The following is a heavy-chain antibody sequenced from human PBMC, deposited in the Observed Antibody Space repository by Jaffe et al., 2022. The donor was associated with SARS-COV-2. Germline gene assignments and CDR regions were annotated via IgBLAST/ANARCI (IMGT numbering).Heavy chain of an antibody. V-gene: IGHV4-59*01. CDR2: IYYSGST. CDR3: ARDSYGDYPVKHYYYGMDV. D-gene: IGHD4-17*01. Sequence: QVQLQESGPGLVKPSETLSLTCTVSGGSISSYYWSWIRQPPGKGLEWIGYIYYSGSTNYNPSLKSRVTISVDTSKNQFSLKLSSVTAADTAVYYCARDSYGDYPVKHYYYGMDVWGQGTTVTVSS. J-gene: IGHJ6*02. CDR1: GGSISSYY.